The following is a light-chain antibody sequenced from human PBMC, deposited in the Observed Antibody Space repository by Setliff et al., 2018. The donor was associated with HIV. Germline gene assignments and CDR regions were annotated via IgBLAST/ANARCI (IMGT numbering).Light chain of an antibody. J-gene: IGLJ1*01. CDR1: SSNIGVGYD. CDR2: ANS. V-gene: IGLV1-40*01. CDR3: QSYDSSLSGFV. Sequence: QSALTQPPSVSGAPGQRVTISCTGSSSNIGVGYDVHWYQHLPGTAPKLLISANSNRPSGVPDRFSGSKSGISASLAITGLQAEDEAYYYCQSYDSSLSGFVFGTGTKVTVL.